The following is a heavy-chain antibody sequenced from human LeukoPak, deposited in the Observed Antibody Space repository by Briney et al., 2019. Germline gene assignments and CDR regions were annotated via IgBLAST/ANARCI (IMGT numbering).Heavy chain of an antibody. V-gene: IGHV1-18*01. D-gene: IGHD3-3*01. CDR3: ARGTTIFGPMNAFDI. J-gene: IGHJ3*02. Sequence: ASVKVSCKASGYTFTSYGISWVRQAPGQGLEWVGWISAYNGNTNYAQKLQGRVTMTTDTSTSTAYMELRSLRSEDTAVYYCARGTTIFGPMNAFDIWGQGTMVTVSS. CDR1: GYTFTSYG. CDR2: ISAYNGNT.